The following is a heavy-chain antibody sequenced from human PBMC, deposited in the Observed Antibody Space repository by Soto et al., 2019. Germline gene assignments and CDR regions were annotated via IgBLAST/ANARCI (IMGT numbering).Heavy chain of an antibody. CDR1: GFTFSSYA. CDR3: AADLGRYYDSSGYYPY. Sequence: GSLRLSCAASGFTFSSYAMSWVRQAPGKGLEWVSAISGSGGSTYYADSVKGRFTISGDNSKSTLYLQMNSLRAEDTAVYYCAADLGRYYDSSGYYPYWGQGTLVTVSS. CDR2: ISGSGGST. V-gene: IGHV3-23*01. D-gene: IGHD3-22*01. J-gene: IGHJ4*02.